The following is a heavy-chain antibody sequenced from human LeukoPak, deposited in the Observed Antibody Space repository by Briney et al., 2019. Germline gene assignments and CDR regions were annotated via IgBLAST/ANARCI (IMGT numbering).Heavy chain of an antibody. CDR2: ISGSGGSS. V-gene: IGHV3-23*01. J-gene: IGHJ4*02. Sequence: PGGSLRLSCAASGFTFSSYAMSWVRQAPGKGLEWVSAISGSGGSSYYADSVKGRFTISRDNSKNTLYLQMNSLRAEDTAVYYCAKDLGVVPAASYFDYWGQGTLVTVSS. CDR3: AKDLGVVPAASYFDY. D-gene: IGHD2-2*01. CDR1: GFTFSSYA.